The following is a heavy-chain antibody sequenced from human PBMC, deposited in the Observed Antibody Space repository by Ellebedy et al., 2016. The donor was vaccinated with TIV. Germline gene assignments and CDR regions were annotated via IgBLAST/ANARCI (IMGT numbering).Heavy chain of an antibody. CDR2: IYWDDDK. J-gene: IGHJ4*02. Sequence: SGPTLVKPTQTLTLTCTFSGFSLSTSGVGVGWIRQPPGKALEWLALIYWDDDKRYSPSLKSRLTITKDTSKNQVVLTMTNMDPVDTATYYCAQHYGDYVNYHRQSWGQGTLVTVSS. CDR3: AQHYGDYVNYHRQS. D-gene: IGHD4-17*01. CDR1: GFSLSTSGVG. V-gene: IGHV2-5*02.